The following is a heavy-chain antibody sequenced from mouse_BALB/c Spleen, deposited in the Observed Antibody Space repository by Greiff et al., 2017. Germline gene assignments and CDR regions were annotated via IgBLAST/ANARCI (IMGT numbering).Heavy chain of an antibody. J-gene: IGHJ4*01. CDR3: ARWHYYGPYYAMDY. V-gene: IGHV5-17*02. CDR2: ISSGSSTI. D-gene: IGHD1-2*01. Sequence: EVMLVESGGGLVQPGGSRKLSCAASGFTFSSFGMHWVRQAPEKGLEWVAYISSGSSTIYYADTLKGRFTISRDNPKNTLFLQMTSLRSEDTAMYYCARWHYYGPYYAMDYWGQGTSVTVSS. CDR1: GFTFSSFG.